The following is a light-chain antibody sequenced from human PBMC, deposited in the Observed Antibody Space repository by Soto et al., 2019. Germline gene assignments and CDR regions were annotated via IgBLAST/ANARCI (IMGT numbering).Light chain of an antibody. J-gene: IGKJ2*01. CDR3: QEYDTYRYT. CDR1: QSIGYC. Sequence: DIQVTQSPSTLSAPVGDRVTITCRASQSIGYCMAWYQHRPGKAPNLLIYDASILESGVPSRFSGSGSGTEFTLTISSLQPDDFATYYCQEYDTYRYTFGQGTKLEIK. V-gene: IGKV1-5*01. CDR2: DAS.